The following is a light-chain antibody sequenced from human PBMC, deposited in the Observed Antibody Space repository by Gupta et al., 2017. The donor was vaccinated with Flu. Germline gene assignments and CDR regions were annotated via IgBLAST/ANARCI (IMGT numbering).Light chain of an antibody. CDR2: DAS. J-gene: IGKJ2*01. CDR1: QSVSSN. CDR3: QQHKNWPPVG. Sequence: RVMTQSPATLSVSLGERATLACRASQSVSSNLAWYQQKPGQAPRLLIYDASTRATGIPARFSGVGYGTDFNLTISSGQSEDFAVYFCQQHKNWPPVGFGQGTKMEIK. V-gene: IGKV3-15*01.